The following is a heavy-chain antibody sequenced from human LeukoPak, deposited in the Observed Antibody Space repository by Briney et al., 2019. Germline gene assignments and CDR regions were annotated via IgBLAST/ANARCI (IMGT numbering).Heavy chain of an antibody. V-gene: IGHV4-61*02. CDR1: GGSISSGSYY. CDR2: IYTSGST. J-gene: IGHJ3*02. Sequence: SQTLSLTCTVSGGSISSGSYYWSWIRQPAGKGLGWIGRIYTSGSTNYNPSLKSRVTISIDTSKNQFSLKLSSVTAADTAVYYCARLIDSLRPFDIWGQGTMVTVSS. D-gene: IGHD3-22*01. CDR3: ARLIDSLRPFDI.